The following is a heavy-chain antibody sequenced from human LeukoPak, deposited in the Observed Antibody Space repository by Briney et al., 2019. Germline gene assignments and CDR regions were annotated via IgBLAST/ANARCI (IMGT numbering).Heavy chain of an antibody. CDR2: ISAYSGGT. D-gene: IGHD5-12*01. Sequence: ASVKVSCKASGYTFTDYFMHWVRQAPGQGLDWMGWISAYSGGTNYAQKLQGRVTMTTDTSASTAYMELRSLRSDDTVVYDCARWQGGPTTYSGYASPAFDPWGQGTLVTVSS. CDR3: ARWQGGPTTYSGYASPAFDP. V-gene: IGHV1-18*04. J-gene: IGHJ5*02. CDR1: GYTFTDYF.